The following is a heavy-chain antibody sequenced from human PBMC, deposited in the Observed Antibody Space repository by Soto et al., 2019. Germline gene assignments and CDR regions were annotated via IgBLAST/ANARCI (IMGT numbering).Heavy chain of an antibody. CDR1: GGSISSSSYY. Sequence: QLQLQESGPGLVKPSETLSLTCTVSGGSISSSSYYWGWIRQPPGKGLEWIGSIYYSGSTYYNPSLKSRVTISGDTSKNQFSLKLSSVTAADTAVYYCARQKTGYSSSWAENWYFDLWGRGTLVTVSS. J-gene: IGHJ2*01. CDR3: ARQKTGYSSSWAENWYFDL. CDR2: IYYSGST. V-gene: IGHV4-39*01. D-gene: IGHD6-13*01.